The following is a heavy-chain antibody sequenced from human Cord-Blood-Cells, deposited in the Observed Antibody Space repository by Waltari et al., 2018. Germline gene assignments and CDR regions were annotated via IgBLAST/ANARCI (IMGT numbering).Heavy chain of an antibody. CDR2: IIPIFGTA. J-gene: IGHJ4*02. D-gene: IGHD3-10*01. CDR3: AREKYYYGSGSYSQFDY. CDR1: GGTFSSYA. V-gene: IGHV1-69*01. Sequence: QVQLVQSGAEVKKPGSSVKVSCKASGGTFSSYAISWVRQAPGQGLEWMGGIIPIFGTANYAQKFQGRVTITADESTSTAYMELSSLRSEDRAVYYCAREKYYYGSGSYSQFDYWGQGTLVTVSS.